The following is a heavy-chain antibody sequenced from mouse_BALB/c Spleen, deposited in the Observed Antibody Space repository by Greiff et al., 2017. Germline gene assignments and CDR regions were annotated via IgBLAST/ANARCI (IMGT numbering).Heavy chain of an antibody. D-gene: IGHD2-4*01. CDR1: GFTFSSFG. Sequence: EVKLMESGGGLVQPGGSRKLSCAASGFTFSSFGMHWVRQAPEKGLEWVAYISSGSSTIYYADTVKGRFTISRDNPKNTLFLQMTSLRSEDTAMYYCARVGDYARFAYWGQGTLVIVSA. V-gene: IGHV5-17*02. CDR2: ISSGSSTI. CDR3: ARVGDYARFAY. J-gene: IGHJ3*01.